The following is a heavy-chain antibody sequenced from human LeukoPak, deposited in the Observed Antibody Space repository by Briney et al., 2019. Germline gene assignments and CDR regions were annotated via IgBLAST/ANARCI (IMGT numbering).Heavy chain of an antibody. Sequence: SETLSLTRAVYGGSFSGHSWSWIRQPPGKGLEWIGEINHSGSTNYNPSLKSRVTISVDTSKNQFSLKLSSVTAADTAVYYCAGSYGGNSTFDYWGQGTLVTVSS. CDR2: INHSGST. CDR1: GGSFSGHS. V-gene: IGHV4-34*01. D-gene: IGHD4-23*01. CDR3: AGSYGGNSTFDY. J-gene: IGHJ4*02.